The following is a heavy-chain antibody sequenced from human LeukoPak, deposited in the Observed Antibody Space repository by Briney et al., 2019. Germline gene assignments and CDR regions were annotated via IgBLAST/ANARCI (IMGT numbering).Heavy chain of an antibody. CDR2: ISYSGST. CDR1: GGSISSYY. J-gene: IGHJ1*01. Sequence: SETLSLTCTVSGGSISSYYWNWMRQPPGKGLEWIGYISYSGSTKYNPSLKSRVTISVDTSKNQFSLRVTSLTAADTAVYYCARALTGTTSIFHHWGQGTLVTVSS. D-gene: IGHD1-7*01. CDR3: ARALTGTTSIFHH. V-gene: IGHV4-59*01.